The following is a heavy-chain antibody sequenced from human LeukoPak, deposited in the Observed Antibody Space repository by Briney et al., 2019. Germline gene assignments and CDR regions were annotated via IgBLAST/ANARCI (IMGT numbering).Heavy chain of an antibody. CDR1: GITLSNYG. D-gene: IGHD3-22*01. CDR3: AKRGVVIRVILVGFHKEAYYFDS. CDR2: ISGSGGTT. Sequence: GGSLRLSCAVSGITLSNYGMSWVRQAPGKGLEWVAGISGSGGTTNYADSVKGRFTISRDNPKNTLYLQMNSLRAEDTAVYFCAKRGVVIRVILVGFHKEAYYFDSWGQGALVTVSS. J-gene: IGHJ4*02. V-gene: IGHV3-23*01.